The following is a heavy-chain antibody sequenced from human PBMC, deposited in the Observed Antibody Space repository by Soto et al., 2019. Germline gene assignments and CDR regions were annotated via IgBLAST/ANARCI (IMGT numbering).Heavy chain of an antibody. CDR2: IYYSGST. D-gene: IGHD3-22*01. V-gene: IGHV4-61*01. CDR3: ARGGDYYDSSGSNWLDP. J-gene: IGHJ5*02. CDR1: GGSVSSGSYY. Sequence: SETLSLTCTVSGGSVSSGSYYWSWIRQPPGKGLEWIGYIYYSGSTNYNPSLKSRVTISVDTSKNQFSLKLSSVTAADTAVYYCARGGDYYDSSGSNWLDPWGQGTLVTVSS.